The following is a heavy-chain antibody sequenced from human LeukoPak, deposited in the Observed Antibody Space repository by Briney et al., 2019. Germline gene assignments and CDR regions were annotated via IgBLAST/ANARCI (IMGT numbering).Heavy chain of an antibody. Sequence: PGGSLRLSCAASGFTFSSYAMHWVRQAPGKGLEWVAVISYDGSNKYYADSVKGRFTISRDNSKNTLYLQMNSLRAEDTAVYYCARDERYFDWLASLGFDYWGQGTLATVSS. CDR1: GFTFSSYA. CDR3: ARDERYFDWLASLGFDY. J-gene: IGHJ4*02. V-gene: IGHV3-30-3*01. CDR2: ISYDGSNK. D-gene: IGHD3-9*01.